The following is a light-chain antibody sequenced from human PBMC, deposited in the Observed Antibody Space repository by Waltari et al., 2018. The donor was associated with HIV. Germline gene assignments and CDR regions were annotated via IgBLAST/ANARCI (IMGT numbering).Light chain of an antibody. V-gene: IGLV2-14*01. J-gene: IGLJ3*02. Sequence: QSVLTQPASVSGSPGQSITISCTGTNSDIGAYDYVSWYQQHPGKAPKLLFYEVPIRSPGSSYRFLGSKYGNTASRTISGLQAEDEAHYYCSSYAATTTIVFGGGTRLTVL. CDR3: SSYAATTTIV. CDR2: EVP. CDR1: NSDIGAYDY.